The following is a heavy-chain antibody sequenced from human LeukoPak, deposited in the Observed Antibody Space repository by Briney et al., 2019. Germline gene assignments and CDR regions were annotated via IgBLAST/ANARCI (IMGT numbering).Heavy chain of an antibody. CDR2: IHYSGST. J-gene: IGHJ4*02. Sequence: KSSETLSLTCTLSGRPIISYYLIWIGQPPPKGLDGMGYIHYSGSTDYNPSLKSRVTISIDTSKTQFSLILSSVTAAETAVYYCARGARGYSYGPYDYWGQGTLATVSS. CDR3: ARGARGYSYGPYDY. CDR1: GRPIISYY. V-gene: IGHV4-59*01. D-gene: IGHD5-18*01.